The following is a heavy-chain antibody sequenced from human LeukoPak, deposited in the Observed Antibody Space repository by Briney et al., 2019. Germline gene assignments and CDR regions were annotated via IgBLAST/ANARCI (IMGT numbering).Heavy chain of an antibody. CDR3: ARIFND. CDR1: GGSISSYY. V-gene: IGHV4-59*01. CDR2: ISDSGIT. J-gene: IGHJ4*02. Sequence: ASETLSLTCTVSGGSISSYYWSWFRQPPGKGLEFIGYISDSGITNYNPSLQSRLIMSLDTSKNQLSLKLTSVTAADTAVYYCARIFNDWGQGTLVTVSS.